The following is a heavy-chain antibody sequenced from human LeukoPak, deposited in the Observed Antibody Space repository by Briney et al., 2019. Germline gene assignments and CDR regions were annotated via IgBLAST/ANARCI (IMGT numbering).Heavy chain of an antibody. D-gene: IGHD6-19*01. Sequence: QSGGSLRLSCAASGFTFSTYWLHWVRQAPGKEMVWVSRISGGGSDTEYADSMKGRFTVSRDNAKNTLYLQMNSLRAEDTAVYYCARVRTDSSGDYYEGFDYWGQGTLVTVSS. CDR2: ISGGGSDT. J-gene: IGHJ4*02. CDR3: ARVRTDSSGDYYEGFDY. CDR1: GFTFSTYW. V-gene: IGHV3-74*03.